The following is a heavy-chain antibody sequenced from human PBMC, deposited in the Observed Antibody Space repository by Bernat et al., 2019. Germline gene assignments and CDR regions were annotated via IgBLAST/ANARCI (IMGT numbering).Heavy chain of an antibody. J-gene: IGHJ4*02. CDR2: ISYEGSNK. V-gene: IGHV3-30-3*01. Sequence: QVQLVESGGGVVQPGRSLRLSCAASGFTFSSYAMHWVRQAPGKGLEWVAVISYEGSNKYYADPVQGRFTISRDNSKNTLYLQMNSLRAEDTAVYYCARGDGRDWGWYYFDYWGQGTLVTVSS. CDR1: GFTFSSYA. CDR3: ARGDGRDWGWYYFDY. D-gene: IGHD3-16*01.